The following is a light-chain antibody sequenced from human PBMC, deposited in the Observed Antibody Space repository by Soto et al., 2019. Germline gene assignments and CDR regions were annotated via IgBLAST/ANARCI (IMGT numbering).Light chain of an antibody. V-gene: IGKV1-5*01. CDR1: QSISSW. CDR2: DAS. J-gene: IGKJ1*01. Sequence: DIQMTQSPSTLSASVGDRVTITCRASQSISSWLAWYQQKPGKAPKLLIYDASSLESGVPSRFSGSGSGTEVTLTISSLQPDDFATYYCQQYNSSPWTFGQGTKVEIK. CDR3: QQYNSSPWT.